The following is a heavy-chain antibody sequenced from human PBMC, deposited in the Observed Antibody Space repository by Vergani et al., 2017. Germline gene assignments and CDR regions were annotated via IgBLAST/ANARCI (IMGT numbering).Heavy chain of an antibody. D-gene: IGHD6-19*01. Sequence: QLQLQESGPGLVKPSETLSLTCTVSGGSITYGAFYWGWIRQSPGKGLEWIGSIYYSENTNYNPSLKTRVTISVDTSKNQFSLTLTSVTAADTAVYYCASDTHSGQRADRWGQGILVTVTS. J-gene: IGHJ5*02. CDR3: ASDTHSGQRADR. V-gene: IGHV4-39*07. CDR1: GGSITYGAFY. CDR2: IYYSENT.